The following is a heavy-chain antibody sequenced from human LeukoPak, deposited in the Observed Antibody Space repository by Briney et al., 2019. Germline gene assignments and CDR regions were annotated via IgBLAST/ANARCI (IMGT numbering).Heavy chain of an antibody. CDR1: GFTFSDYY. CDR3: ATIPRTYYYDSSGYFHFDY. Sequence: GGSLRLSCAASGFTFSDYYMSWIRQAPGKGLEWVSYISSSGNTIYYADSVKGRFTISRDNAKNSLYLQMNSLRAEDTAVYYCATIPRTYYYDSSGYFHFDYWGQGTLVTVSS. J-gene: IGHJ4*02. D-gene: IGHD3-22*01. V-gene: IGHV3-11*04. CDR2: ISSSGNTI.